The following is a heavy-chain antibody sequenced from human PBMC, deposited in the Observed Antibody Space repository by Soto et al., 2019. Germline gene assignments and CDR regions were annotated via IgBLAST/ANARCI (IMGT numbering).Heavy chain of an antibody. CDR1: VYTFPNYG. Sequence: GKPPSKASVYTFPNYGISWVRQAPGQGLEWMGWISAYNGNTNYAQKLQGRVTMTTDTSTSTAYMELRSLRSDDTAVYYCAGSPTMIVGVVEFGYWG. J-gene: IGHJ4*01. CDR2: ISAYNGNT. CDR3: AGSPTMIVGVVEFGY. D-gene: IGHD3-22*01. V-gene: IGHV1-18*01.